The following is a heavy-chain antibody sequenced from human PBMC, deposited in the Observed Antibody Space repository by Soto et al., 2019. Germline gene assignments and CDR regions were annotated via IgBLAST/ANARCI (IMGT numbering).Heavy chain of an antibody. D-gene: IGHD5-12*01. V-gene: IGHV3-21*01. CDR2: ISSSSSYI. CDR1: GFTFSNYW. J-gene: IGHJ5*02. Sequence: LRLSCAASGFTFSNYWMHWVRQAPGGGLVWVSSISSSSSYIYYADSVKGRFTISRDNAKNSLYLQMNSLRAEDTAVYYCARDWSLRPLRLDWFDPWGQGTLVTVSS. CDR3: ARDWSLRPLRLDWFDP.